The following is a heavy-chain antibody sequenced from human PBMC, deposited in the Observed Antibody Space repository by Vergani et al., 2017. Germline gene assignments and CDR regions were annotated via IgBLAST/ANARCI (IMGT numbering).Heavy chain of an antibody. CDR2: SRSKTYGATT. Sequence: VQLVESGGGVVQPGGSLRLSCQTSGFNFGEYGVSWVRQAPGKGLEWIGFSRSKTYGATTEYAASVRGRFTISSDDSKGIAYLQMSSLKKEDTAVYRCAVEIYDYGGSRDFDYWGQGTLVVVSS. CDR1: GFNFGEYG. J-gene: IGHJ4*02. V-gene: IGHV3-49*04. D-gene: IGHD4-23*01. CDR3: AVEIYDYGGSRDFDY.